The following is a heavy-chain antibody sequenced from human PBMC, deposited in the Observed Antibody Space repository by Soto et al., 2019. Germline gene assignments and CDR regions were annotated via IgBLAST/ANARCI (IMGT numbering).Heavy chain of an antibody. CDR2: IYYSGST. CDR3: ARSLRFLECLTDY. D-gene: IGHD3-3*01. CDR1: GGSISSSSYY. J-gene: IGHJ4*02. V-gene: IGHV4-39*01. Sequence: SETLSLTCTVSGGSISSSSYYWGWIRQPPGKGLEWIGSIYYSGSTYYNPSLKSRVTISVDTSKNPFSLKLSSVTAADTAVYYCARSLRFLECLTDYWGQGTLVTVSS.